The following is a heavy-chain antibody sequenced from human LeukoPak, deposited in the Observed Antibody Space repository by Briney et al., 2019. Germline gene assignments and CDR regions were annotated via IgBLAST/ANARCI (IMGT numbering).Heavy chain of an antibody. Sequence: PSETLSLTCTVSGYSISSGHFWGWIRQPPGKGLEWIGSTYHSGSTYHNPSLMSRVTISVDTSKNQFSLELSSVTAADTAVYYCARDRQQLVRGDHFDYWGQGTLVTVSS. CDR1: GYSISSGHF. V-gene: IGHV4-38-2*02. CDR2: TYHSGST. D-gene: IGHD1-1*01. J-gene: IGHJ4*02. CDR3: ARDRQQLVRGDHFDY.